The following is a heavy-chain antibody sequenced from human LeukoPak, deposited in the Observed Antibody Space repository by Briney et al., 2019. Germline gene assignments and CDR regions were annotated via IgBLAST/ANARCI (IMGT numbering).Heavy chain of an antibody. CDR1: GYTFTSYG. V-gene: IGHV1-69*13. D-gene: IGHD3-22*01. Sequence: ASVKVSCKASGYTFTSYGISWVRQAPGQGLEWMGGIIPIFGTANYAQKFQGRVTITADESTSTAYMELSSLGSEDTAVYYCARVIFYDSSGSSPQYYFDYWGQGTLVTVSS. CDR3: ARVIFYDSSGSSPQYYFDY. CDR2: IIPIFGTA. J-gene: IGHJ4*02.